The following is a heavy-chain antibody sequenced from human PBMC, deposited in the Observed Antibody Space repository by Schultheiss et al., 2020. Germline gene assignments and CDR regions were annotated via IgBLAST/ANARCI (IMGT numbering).Heavy chain of an antibody. V-gene: IGHV4-4*07. D-gene: IGHD6-19*01. CDR1: GGSINSYY. Sequence: SQTLSLTCTVSGGSINSYYWSWIREPPGKGLEWIGHIYTSGSTNYNPSLKSRVTMSVDTSKNQFSLKLSSVTAADTAVYYCAREGIAVAGKVFDYWGQGTLVTVSS. CDR3: AREGIAVAGKVFDY. J-gene: IGHJ4*02. CDR2: IYTSGST.